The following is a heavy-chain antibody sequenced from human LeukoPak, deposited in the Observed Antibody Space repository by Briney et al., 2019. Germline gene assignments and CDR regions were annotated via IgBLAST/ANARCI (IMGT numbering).Heavy chain of an antibody. CDR3: ARQPFGYYYDSSGYIYYYYYYMDV. V-gene: IGHV7-4-1*02. J-gene: IGHJ6*03. CDR1: GYTFTSYA. D-gene: IGHD3-22*01. CDR2: INTNTGNP. Sequence: ASVKVSCKASGYTFTSYAMNWVRQAPGQGLEWMGWINTNTGNPTYAQGFTGRFVFSLDTSVSTAYLQISSLEAEDTAVYYCARQPFGYYYDSSGYIYYYYYYMDVWGKGTTVTVSS.